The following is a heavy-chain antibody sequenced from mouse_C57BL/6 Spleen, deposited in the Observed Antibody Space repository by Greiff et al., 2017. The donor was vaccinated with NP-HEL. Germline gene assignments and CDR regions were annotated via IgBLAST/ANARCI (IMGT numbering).Heavy chain of an antibody. CDR3: ARVADYDGYFDV. Sequence: GKLMESEGGLVQPGSSMKLSCTASGFTFSDYYMAWVRQVPEKGLEWVANINYDGSSTYYLDSLKSRFIISRDNAKNILYLQMSSLKSEDTATYYCARVADYDGYFDVWGTGTTVTVSS. D-gene: IGHD2-4*01. J-gene: IGHJ1*03. V-gene: IGHV5-16*01. CDR2: INYDGSST. CDR1: GFTFSDYY.